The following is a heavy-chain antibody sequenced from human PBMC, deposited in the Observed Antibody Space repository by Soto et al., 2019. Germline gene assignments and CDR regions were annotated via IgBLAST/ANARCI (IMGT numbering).Heavy chain of an antibody. V-gene: IGHV3-53*02. D-gene: IGHD6-13*01. CDR1: GFTVSSNY. CDR3: ASTVPYSSSWYYFDY. J-gene: IGHJ4*02. Sequence: EVQLVETGGGLIQPGGSLRLSCAASGFTVSSNYMSWVRQAPGKGLEWVSVIYSGGSTYYADSVKGRFTISRDNSKNPLYLQMNSLRAEDTAVYYCASTVPYSSSWYYFDYWGQGTLVTVSS. CDR2: IYSGGST.